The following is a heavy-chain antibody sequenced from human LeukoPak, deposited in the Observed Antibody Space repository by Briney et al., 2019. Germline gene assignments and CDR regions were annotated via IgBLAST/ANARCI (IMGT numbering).Heavy chain of an antibody. CDR1: DGFIISYY. J-gene: IGHJ1*01. CDR3: ARHGGSGSYYVNFQH. Sequence: PSETLSLTCTVSDGFIISYYWSWIRQPPGKGLEWIGYIYYSGSTNYNPTLKSRVTISVDTSKNQFSLKLSSVTAADTAVYYCARHGGSGSYYVNFQHWGQGTLVTVSS. V-gene: IGHV4-59*08. D-gene: IGHD1-26*01. CDR2: IYYSGST.